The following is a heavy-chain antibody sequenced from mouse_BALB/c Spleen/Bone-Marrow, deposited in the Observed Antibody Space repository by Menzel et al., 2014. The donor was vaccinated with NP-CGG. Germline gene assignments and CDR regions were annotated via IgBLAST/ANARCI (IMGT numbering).Heavy chain of an antibody. CDR1: GFTFSSYA. D-gene: IGHD5-1-1*01. J-gene: IGHJ2*01. CDR2: ISSGGNYT. V-gene: IGHV5-9-3*01. Sequence: EVQGVESGGGLVKPGGSLKLSCAASGFTFSSYAMSWIRQTPEKRLEWVATISSGGNYTYYPDSVKGRFTNSRDNAKNTLYLQMSSLRSEDTAMYYCARPNTDYFDYWGQGTTLTVSS. CDR3: ARPNTDYFDY.